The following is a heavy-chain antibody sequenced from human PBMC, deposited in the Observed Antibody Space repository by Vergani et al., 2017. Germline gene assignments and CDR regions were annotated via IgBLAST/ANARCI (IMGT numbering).Heavy chain of an antibody. J-gene: IGHJ4*02. V-gene: IGHV4-61*02. CDR1: GGSINSHNYY. CDR3: ARGSCLGGSCYKPLFDY. CDR2: IHTSAST. D-gene: IGHD2-15*01. Sequence: QVQLQESGPGLVKPSQTLSLTCTVPGGSINSHNYYWSWIRQPAGKGLERIGRIHTSASTNYNPSLKSRVTMSEDTSKNQFSLNLTSVTAADTAVYFCARGSCLGGSCYKPLFDYWGQGILVTVSS.